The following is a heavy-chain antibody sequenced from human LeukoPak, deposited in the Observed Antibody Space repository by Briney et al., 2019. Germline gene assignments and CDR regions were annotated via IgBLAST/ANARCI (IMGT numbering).Heavy chain of an antibody. Sequence: PGGSLRLSCAASGFTFDDYAMHWVRQAPGKGLEWVSGISWNSGGIGYADSVKGRFTISRDNAKNSLYLQMNSLRAEDTAVYYCAKDVLTTVTLPGDYWGQGTLVTVSS. CDR1: GFTFDDYA. CDR2: ISWNSGGI. V-gene: IGHV3-9*01. J-gene: IGHJ4*02. D-gene: IGHD4-17*01. CDR3: AKDVLTTVTLPGDY.